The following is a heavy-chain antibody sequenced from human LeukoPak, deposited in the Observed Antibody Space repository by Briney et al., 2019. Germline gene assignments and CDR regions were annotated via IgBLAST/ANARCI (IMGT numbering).Heavy chain of an antibody. CDR2: MNPNSGNT. Sequence: GASVKVSCKASGYTFTSYDINWVRQATGQGLEWMGWMNPNSGNTGYAQKFQGRVTMTRNTSISTAYMELSSLRSEDTAVYYCASGGGPVRGVIFNNLGHYYYYYGMDVWGQGTTVTVSS. CDR3: ASGGGPVRGVIFNNLGHYYYYYGMDV. D-gene: IGHD3-10*01. V-gene: IGHV1-8*02. J-gene: IGHJ6*02. CDR1: GYTFTSYD.